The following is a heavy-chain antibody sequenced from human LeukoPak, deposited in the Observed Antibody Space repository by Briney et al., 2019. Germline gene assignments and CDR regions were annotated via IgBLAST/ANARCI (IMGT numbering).Heavy chain of an antibody. V-gene: IGHV5-51*01. Sequence: GESLKISCKVSGYSFASYWIAWVRQKSRKGLEWMGIIYPGDSETTYSPSFQGLVIISVDKSINTAYLQWSSLKASDTAMYYCATYSGYDQVFDYWGQGAMVTVSS. J-gene: IGHJ4*02. D-gene: IGHD5-12*01. CDR3: ATYSGYDQVFDY. CDR2: IYPGDSET. CDR1: GYSFASYW.